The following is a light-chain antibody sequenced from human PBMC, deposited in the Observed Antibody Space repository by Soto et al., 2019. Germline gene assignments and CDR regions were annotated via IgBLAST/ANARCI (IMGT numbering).Light chain of an antibody. Sequence: DIQMTQSPTSVSASVGDTVTITCRASQGISGWLAWYQQKPGKAPKLLIYGASTLQSGVPSRYSGSGSGTDFTLTISSLQPEDFATYYCQQTNSLPWTFGQGTKVEIK. CDR1: QGISGW. CDR2: GAS. J-gene: IGKJ1*01. V-gene: IGKV1-12*02. CDR3: QQTNSLPWT.